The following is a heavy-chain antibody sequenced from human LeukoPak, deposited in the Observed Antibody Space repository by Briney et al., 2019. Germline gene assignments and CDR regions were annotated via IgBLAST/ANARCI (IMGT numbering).Heavy chain of an antibody. CDR1: GFTFSNYG. CDR2: ISSNGGTT. CDR3: ATGYDSSGYYQY. J-gene: IGHJ4*02. Sequence: GGSLRLSCAASGFTFSNYGLHCVRQAPGKGLEYVSAISSNGGTTYYANSVKGRFTISRDNSKNTLYLQMGSLRAEDVAVYYYATGYDSSGYYQYWGQGTLVTVSS. D-gene: IGHD3-22*01. V-gene: IGHV3-64*01.